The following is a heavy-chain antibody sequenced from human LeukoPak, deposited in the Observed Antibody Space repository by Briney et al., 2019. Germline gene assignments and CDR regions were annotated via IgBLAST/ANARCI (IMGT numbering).Heavy chain of an antibody. Sequence: SETLSLTCTVSGASVSSGGYSWSWIRQHPGKGLEWIGYIYYSGSTYYNPSLKSRVTISVDTSKNQFSLKLSSVTAADTAVYYCAGGGQDAFDIWGQGTMVTVSS. CDR1: GASVSSGGYS. J-gene: IGHJ3*02. D-gene: IGHD2-15*01. V-gene: IGHV4-31*03. CDR3: AGGGQDAFDI. CDR2: IYYSGST.